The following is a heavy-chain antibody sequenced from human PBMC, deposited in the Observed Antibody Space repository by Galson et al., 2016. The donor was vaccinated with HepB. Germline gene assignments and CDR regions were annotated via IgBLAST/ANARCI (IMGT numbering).Heavy chain of an antibody. D-gene: IGHD1-26*01. CDR1: GFTFSSHW. J-gene: IGHJ4*02. Sequence: SLRLSCAASGFTFSSHWMHWVRQAPGKGLVWVSRINTDGSSTSYADSVKGRFTISRDNAKNTLYLHMNSLRAEDTAVYYCARGGSRPIDYWGQGTLVTVSS. CDR2: INTDGSST. CDR3: ARGGSRPIDY. V-gene: IGHV3-74*01.